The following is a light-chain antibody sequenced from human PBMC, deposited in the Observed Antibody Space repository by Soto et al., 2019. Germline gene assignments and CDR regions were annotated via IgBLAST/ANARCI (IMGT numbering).Light chain of an antibody. CDR2: GAS. V-gene: IGKV3D-15*01. J-gene: IGKJ1*01. CDR1: QSVNIH. CDR3: QQYNKWPRT. Sequence: EIVMTQSPATLSVSPGERATLSCRASQSVNIHLAWYQQKPGQAPRLPIYGASARATGIPAKFSGSGSGTEFTLTISSLQSEDFAVYYCQQYNKWPRTFGQGTKVDIK.